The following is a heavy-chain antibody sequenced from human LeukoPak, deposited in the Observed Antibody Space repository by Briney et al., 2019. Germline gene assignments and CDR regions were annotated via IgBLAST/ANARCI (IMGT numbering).Heavy chain of an antibody. V-gene: IGHV3-30*18. J-gene: IGHJ5*02. D-gene: IGHD3-3*01. CDR3: AKDGSYRYYDFWSGYYTEWFDH. Sequence: GGSLRLSCAASGFTFSSYGMHWVRQAPGKGLEWVAVISYDGSNKYYADSVKGRFTISRDNSKNTLYLQMNSLRAEDTAVYYCAKDGSYRYYDFWSGYYTEWFDHWGQGTLVTVSS. CDR2: ISYDGSNK. CDR1: GFTFSSYG.